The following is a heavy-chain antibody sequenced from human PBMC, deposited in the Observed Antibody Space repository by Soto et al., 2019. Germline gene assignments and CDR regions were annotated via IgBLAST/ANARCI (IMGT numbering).Heavy chain of an antibody. D-gene: IGHD3-3*01. CDR3: ARVSGFWSGYSQNWFDP. CDR1: GGSISSYY. J-gene: IGHJ5*02. Sequence: KTSETLSLTCTVSGGSISSYYWSWIRQPPGKGLEWIGYIYYSGSTNYNPSLKSRVTISVDASKNQFSLKLSSVTAADTAVYCCARVSGFWSGYSQNWFDPWGQGTLVTVSS. V-gene: IGHV4-59*01. CDR2: IYYSGST.